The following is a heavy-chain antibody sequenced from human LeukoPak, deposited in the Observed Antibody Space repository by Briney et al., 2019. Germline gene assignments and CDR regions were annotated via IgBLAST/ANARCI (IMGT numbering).Heavy chain of an antibody. V-gene: IGHV1-46*01. CDR2: INPTGTST. CDR1: GYTFINNW. CDR3: ARDNSVGDIAWWFDP. J-gene: IGHJ5*02. Sequence: ASVKVSCKASGYTFINNWMHWVRQAPGQGVEWMGLINPTGTSTLYAQKFQDRVTMTRDMSTSTDYMELSSLRSEDTAIYYCARDNSVGDIAWWFDPWGQGTLVIVSS. D-gene: IGHD3-10*01.